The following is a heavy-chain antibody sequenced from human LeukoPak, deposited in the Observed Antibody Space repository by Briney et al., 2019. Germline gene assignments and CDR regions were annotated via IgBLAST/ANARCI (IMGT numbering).Heavy chain of an antibody. Sequence: GGSLGLSCAASGFTFDDYAMHWVRQAPGKGLEWVSGISWNSGSIGYADSVKGRFTISRDNAKNSLYLQMNSLRAEDTALYYCAKGGTTGYSSSWYSDYFDYWGQGTLVTVSS. V-gene: IGHV3-9*01. D-gene: IGHD6-13*01. CDR1: GFTFDDYA. CDR3: AKGGTTGYSSSWYSDYFDY. J-gene: IGHJ4*02. CDR2: ISWNSGSI.